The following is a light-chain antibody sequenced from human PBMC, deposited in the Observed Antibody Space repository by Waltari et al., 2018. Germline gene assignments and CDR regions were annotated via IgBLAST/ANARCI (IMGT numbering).Light chain of an antibody. CDR1: QSVLYSSNNKNY. V-gene: IGKV4-1*01. J-gene: IGKJ1*01. CDR3: QQYYSTPPT. CDR2: WAS. Sequence: DIVMTQSPDSLAVSLGERATINGKSSQSVLYSSNNKNYLAWSQQKPGQPPKLLIYWASTRESGVPDRFSGSGSGTDFTLTISSLQAEDVAVYYCQQYYSTPPTFGQGTKVEIK.